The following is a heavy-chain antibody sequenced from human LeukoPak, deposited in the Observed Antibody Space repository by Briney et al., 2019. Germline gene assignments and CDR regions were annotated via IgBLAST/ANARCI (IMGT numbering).Heavy chain of an antibody. CDR3: ARRVGYGSGSYPYFY. D-gene: IGHD3-10*01. V-gene: IGHV4-39*01. CDR1: GGSISSNSYY. Sequence: SETLSLTCAVSGGSISSNSYYWGWIRQPPGKGLEWIGSIYYSGSTYYNPSLKSRVTISVDTSKNQFSLKLSSVTAADAAVYYCARRVGYGSGSYPYFYWGQGTLVTVSS. CDR2: IYYSGST. J-gene: IGHJ4*02.